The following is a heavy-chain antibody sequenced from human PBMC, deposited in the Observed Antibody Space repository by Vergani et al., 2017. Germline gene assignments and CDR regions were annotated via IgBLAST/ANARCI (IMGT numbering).Heavy chain of an antibody. D-gene: IGHD4-17*01. J-gene: IGHJ6*02. CDR2: ISGSGGST. V-gene: IGHV3-23*04. CDR1: GFTFSSYA. CDR3: AKGSVTTPYYYYGMDV. Sequence: EVQLVESGGGLVQPGGSLRLSCAASGFTFSSYAMSWVRQAPGKGLEWVSAISGSGGSTYYADSVKGRFTISRDNSKNTLYLQMNSLRAEDTAVYYCAKGSVTTPYYYYGMDVWGQGTTVTVAS.